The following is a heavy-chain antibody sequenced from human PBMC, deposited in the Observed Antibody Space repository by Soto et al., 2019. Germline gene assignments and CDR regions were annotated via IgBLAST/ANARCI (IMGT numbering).Heavy chain of an antibody. V-gene: IGHV1-69*12. J-gene: IGHJ1*01. D-gene: IGHD3-22*01. CDR2: IIPIFRTA. CDR3: ARGGFTASSSGYIRPLLEYFQH. Sequence: QVQLVQSGAEVKKPGSSVKVSCKASAGPFSSYASSWVRQAPGQRLEWMGGIIPIFRTANYAQKFQGRVTITADESTSTAYMVLNSLRSEDKAVYYCARGGFTASSSGYIRPLLEYFQHWGQGTLVTVSS. CDR1: AGPFSSYA.